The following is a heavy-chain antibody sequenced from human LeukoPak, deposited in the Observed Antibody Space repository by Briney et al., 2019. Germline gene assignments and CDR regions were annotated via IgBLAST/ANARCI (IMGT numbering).Heavy chain of an antibody. V-gene: IGHV4-39*01. CDR2: IYYSGIT. CDR1: GASISSSDRY. J-gene: IGHJ6*03. Sequence: SETLSLTCTVSGASISSSDRYWGWIRQPPGKGLEWIGSIYYSGITYYNPSLKSRVTISVDTSKNQFSLKLSSVTAADTAVYYCARRPPLAYCGGDCYPTWYYYYMDVWGKGTTVTISS. D-gene: IGHD2-21*02. CDR3: ARRPPLAYCGGDCYPTWYYYYMDV.